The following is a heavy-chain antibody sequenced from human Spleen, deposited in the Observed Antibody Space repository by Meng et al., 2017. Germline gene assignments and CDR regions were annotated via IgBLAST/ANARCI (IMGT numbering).Heavy chain of an antibody. V-gene: IGHV4-34*01. CDR3: VRVLRYFDWSTQHYGMDV. CDR1: GGSFSGYY. D-gene: IGHD3-9*01. J-gene: IGHJ6*02. CDR2: INHSGST. Sequence: SETLSLTCAVYGGSFSGYYWGWMRQPPGKGLEWIAEINHSGSTYYNPPLKSRVTISVDTSKEQVSLNLNSVTAADTAVYYCVRVLRYFDWSTQHYGMDVWGQGNTVTVSS.